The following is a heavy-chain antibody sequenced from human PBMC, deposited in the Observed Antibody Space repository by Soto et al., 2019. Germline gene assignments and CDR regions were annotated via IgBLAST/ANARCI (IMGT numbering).Heavy chain of an antibody. V-gene: IGHV4-34*01. CDR1: GGSFSGYY. CDR3: ARDKGSSWYFNTYGMDV. J-gene: IGHJ6*02. D-gene: IGHD6-13*01. Sequence: QVQLQQWGAGLLKPSETLSLTCAVYGGSFSGYYWSWIRQPPGKGLEWIGEINHSGSTNYNPSLKSRVTISVDTSKNQFSLKLSSVTAADTAVYYCARDKGSSWYFNTYGMDVWGQGTTVTVSS. CDR2: INHSGST.